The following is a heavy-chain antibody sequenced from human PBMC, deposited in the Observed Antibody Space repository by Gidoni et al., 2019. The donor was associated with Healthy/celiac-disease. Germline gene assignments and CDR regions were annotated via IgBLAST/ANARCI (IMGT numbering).Heavy chain of an antibody. CDR2: IWYDGSNK. CDR1: GFTFSSYG. CDR3: ARDKGTRRAFDY. J-gene: IGHJ4*02. V-gene: IGHV3-33*01. D-gene: IGHD3-10*01. Sequence: QVQLVESGGGVVQPGRSLRLSCAASGFTFSSYGLHWVRQAPGKGLAWVAVIWYDGSNKYYADSVKGRFTISRDNSKNTLYLQMNSLRAEDTAVYYCARDKGTRRAFDYWGQGTLVTVSS.